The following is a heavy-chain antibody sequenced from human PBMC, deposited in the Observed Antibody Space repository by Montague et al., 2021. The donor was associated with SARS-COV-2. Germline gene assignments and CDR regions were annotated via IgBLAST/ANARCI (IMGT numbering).Heavy chain of an antibody. V-gene: IGHV4-59*01. J-gene: IGHJ5*02. CDR1: VGSISNYY. CDR3: ARAYCGGDCHVGP. D-gene: IGHD2-21*02. Sequence: SETLSLTCTVSVGSISNYYWTWIRQPPGKGLEWIGYIYDSGSANYNPSLESRSTISVDTSNNQFSLRLSSVTAAGTAVYYCARAYCGGDCHVGPWGQGILVTVSS. CDR2: IYDSGSA.